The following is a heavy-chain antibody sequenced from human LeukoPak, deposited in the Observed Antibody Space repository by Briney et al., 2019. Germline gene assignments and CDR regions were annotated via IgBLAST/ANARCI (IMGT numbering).Heavy chain of an antibody. Sequence: GASVKVSCKASGGTFSSYAISWVRQAPGQGLEWMGRIIPIFGTANYAQKFQGRVTITTDESTSTAYMELSSLRSEDTAVYYCARHLVGATQHLNYWGQGTLVTVSS. J-gene: IGHJ4*02. CDR3: ARHLVGATQHLNY. D-gene: IGHD1-26*01. V-gene: IGHV1-69*05. CDR2: IIPIFGTA. CDR1: GGTFSSYA.